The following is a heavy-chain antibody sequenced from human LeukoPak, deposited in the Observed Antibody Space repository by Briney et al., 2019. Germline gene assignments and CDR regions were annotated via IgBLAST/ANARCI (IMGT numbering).Heavy chain of an antibody. CDR3: ARGGGYSSLIGY. V-gene: IGHV4-59*01. J-gene: IGHJ4*02. CDR1: GGPISSYY. Sequence: PSETLSLTCTVSGGPISSYYWSWIRQPPGKGLEWIGYIYHSGSTNHNPSLKSRVTISVDTSKNQFPLKLSSVTAADTAVYYCARGGGYSSLIGYWGQGALVTVSS. D-gene: IGHD2-15*01. CDR2: IYHSGST.